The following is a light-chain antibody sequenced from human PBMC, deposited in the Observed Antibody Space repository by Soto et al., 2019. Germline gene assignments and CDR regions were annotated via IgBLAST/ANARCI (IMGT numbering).Light chain of an antibody. CDR3: QSYDSSLSAPYV. V-gene: IGLV1-40*01. CDR2: GNN. J-gene: IGLJ1*01. CDR1: SSNIGAGYD. Sequence: QSALPQPASVSGAHGQRVTVSYTESSSNIGAGYDVHWYQQLPGTAPKLLIYGNNNRPPGVPDRFSGSKSGTSASLAITGLQAEDEADYSCQSYDSSLSAPYVFGTGTKVTVL.